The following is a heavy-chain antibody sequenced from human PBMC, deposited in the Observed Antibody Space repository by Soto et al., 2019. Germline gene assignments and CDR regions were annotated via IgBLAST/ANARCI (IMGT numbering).Heavy chain of an antibody. CDR2: IYYSGST. V-gene: IGHV4-39*01. J-gene: IGHJ4*02. CDR3: ARHVNLPLAGTGFDS. D-gene: IGHD6-19*01. CDR1: GGSISSPHDY. Sequence: SETLSLTCTVSGGSISSPHDYWGWIRQSPERGLEWIGTIYYSGSTYYNPSLKSRITISVDTSKNQFSLNLTSVTAADTAVYYCARHVNLPLAGTGFDSWGRGTLVTVSS.